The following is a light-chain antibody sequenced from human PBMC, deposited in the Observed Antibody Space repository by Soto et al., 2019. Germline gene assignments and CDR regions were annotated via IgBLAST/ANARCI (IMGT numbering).Light chain of an antibody. CDR2: GAS. J-gene: IGKJ1*01. CDR3: LQYGRCPRT. CDR1: QSVNSAY. V-gene: IGKV3-20*01. Sequence: IVLTQSPGTLALSPGERATVSCRASQSVNSAYLAWYQQKPGQAPRLLISGASTRATGIPDRFSGSGCETDFTLTVSRLEPEDCAVYLCLQYGRCPRTFVQGTKVEV.